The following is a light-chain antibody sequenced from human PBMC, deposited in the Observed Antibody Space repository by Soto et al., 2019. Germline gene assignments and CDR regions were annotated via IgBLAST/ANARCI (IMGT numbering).Light chain of an antibody. CDR3: LQQNDFPLT. CDR1: QDIRND. Sequence: DIQMTQSPSSLSASVGDRVTITCRASQDIRNDLGWYQQKPGKVPQRLIYTASKLQSGVPSRFSGRGSGTEFTLTISNLQPEDFATYYWLQQNDFPLTFGGGTKVEI. CDR2: TAS. J-gene: IGKJ4*01. V-gene: IGKV1-17*02.